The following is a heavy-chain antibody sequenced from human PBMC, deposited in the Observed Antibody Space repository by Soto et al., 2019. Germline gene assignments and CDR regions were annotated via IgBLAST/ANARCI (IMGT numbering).Heavy chain of an antibody. CDR3: ARAGPVLRYFDWLLPIDY. J-gene: IGHJ4*02. CDR1: GFTFSSYW. V-gene: IGHV3-74*01. D-gene: IGHD3-9*01. Sequence: PGGSLRLSCAASGFTFSSYWMHWVRQAPGKGLVWVSRINSDGSSTSYADSVKGRFTISRDNAKNTLYLQMNSLRAEDTAVYYCARAGPVLRYFDWLLPIDYWGQGTLVTVSS. CDR2: INSDGSST.